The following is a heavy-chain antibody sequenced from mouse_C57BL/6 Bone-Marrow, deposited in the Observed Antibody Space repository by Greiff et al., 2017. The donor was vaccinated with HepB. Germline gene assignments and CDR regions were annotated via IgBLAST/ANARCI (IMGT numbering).Heavy chain of an antibody. V-gene: IGHV14-2*01. J-gene: IGHJ4*01. D-gene: IGHD2-4*01. CDR3: ASGAGLIYYDCDAYYYAMDY. CDR2: IDPEDGET. Sequence: EVQLQQSGAELVKPGASVKLSCTASGFNIKDYYMHWVKQRTEQGLEWIGRIDPEDGETKYAPKFQGKATITADTSSNTAYLQLSSLTSEDTAVYYCASGAGLIYYDCDAYYYAMDYWGQGTSVTVSS. CDR1: GFNIKDYY.